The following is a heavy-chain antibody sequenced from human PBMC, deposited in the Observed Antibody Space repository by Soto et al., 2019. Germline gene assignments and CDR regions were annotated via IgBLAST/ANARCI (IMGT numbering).Heavy chain of an antibody. V-gene: IGHV4-59*08. D-gene: IGHD5-12*01. CDR2: IYYSGST. CDR3: ARQRVEMATITFDY. J-gene: IGHJ4*02. CDR1: GGSISSYY. Sequence: QVQLQESGPGLVKPSETLSLTCTVSGGSISSYYWSWIRQPPGKGLEWIGYIYYSGSTNYNPSLKSRVTISLDTSKNQFSLKLSAVTAADTAVYYCARQRVEMATITFDYWGQGTLVTVSS.